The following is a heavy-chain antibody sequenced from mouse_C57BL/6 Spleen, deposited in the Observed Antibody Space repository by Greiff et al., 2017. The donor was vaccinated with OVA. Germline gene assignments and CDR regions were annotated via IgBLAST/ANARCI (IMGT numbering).Heavy chain of an antibody. CDR2: ISGGGGNT. D-gene: IGHD2-4*01. V-gene: IGHV5-9*01. J-gene: IGHJ1*03. CDR1: GFTFSSYT. Sequence: DVKLVESGGGLVKPGGSLKLSCAASGFTFSSYTMSWVRQTPEKRLEWVATISGGGGNTYYPDSVKGRFTISRDNAKNTLYLQMSSLRSEDTALYYCARYDYDDWYFDVWGTGTTVTVSS. CDR3: ARYDYDDWYFDV.